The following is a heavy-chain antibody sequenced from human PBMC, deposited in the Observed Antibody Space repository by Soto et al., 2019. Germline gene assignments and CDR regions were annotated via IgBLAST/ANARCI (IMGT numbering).Heavy chain of an antibody. J-gene: IGHJ4*02. Sequence: TSETLSLTCTVSDCSISSYYWSWIRQPPGKGLEWIGYIYHSGSTNYNPSLKSRVTISVDTSKNQFSLKLSSVTAADTAVYYCATHRRGSGWNHFDYWGQGTPVTVSS. D-gene: IGHD6-19*01. CDR3: ATHRRGSGWNHFDY. CDR1: DCSISSYY. CDR2: IYHSGST. V-gene: IGHV4-59*01.